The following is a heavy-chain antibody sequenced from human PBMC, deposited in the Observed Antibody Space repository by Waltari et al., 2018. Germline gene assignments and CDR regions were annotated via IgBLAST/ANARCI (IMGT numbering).Heavy chain of an antibody. CDR3: ARQKYCSGASCYTEGDAFEV. CDR2: SYPGDSGT. D-gene: IGHD2-2*02. V-gene: IGHV5-51*01. Sequence: EVQLVQSGTEVKKPGESLKIYCEASGYIFSSYWIGWVCQTPGKGLEWMGFSYPGDSGTMYSPWFQGQVTISVDKSISTAYLQWGSLKASDTAIYYCARQKYCSGASCYTEGDAFEVWGQGTMVTVSS. CDR1: GYIFSSYW. J-gene: IGHJ3*01.